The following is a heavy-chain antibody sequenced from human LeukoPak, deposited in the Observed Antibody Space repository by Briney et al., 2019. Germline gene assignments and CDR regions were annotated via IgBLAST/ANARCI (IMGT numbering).Heavy chain of an antibody. CDR3: SRGERWLRS. J-gene: IGHJ4*02. V-gene: IGHV3-49*03. CDR1: GFTFGDYD. CDR2: IRNKAYGETR. Sequence: GGTLTLSCTASGFTFGDYDMSWFRQAPGKGLEWVGFIRNKAYGETRDYAASVKGRFTISRDDSKSIAYVQMNRRKAEDRAVCYCSRGERWLRSWGQGTLVTVSS. D-gene: IGHD5-24*01.